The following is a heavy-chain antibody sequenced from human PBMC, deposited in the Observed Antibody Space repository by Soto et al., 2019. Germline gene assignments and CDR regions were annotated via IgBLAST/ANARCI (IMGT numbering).Heavy chain of an antibody. CDR2: IKQDGSEK. CDR1: GFTFSSYW. D-gene: IGHD5-12*01. V-gene: IGHV3-7*01. Sequence: EVQLVESGGGLVQPGGSLRLSGAASGFTFSSYWMSWVRQAPGKGLEWVANIKQDGSEKYYVDSVKGRFTISRDNAKNSLYLQMNSLRAEDTAVYYCARDEWQIVATIDYWGQGTLVTVSS. J-gene: IGHJ4*02. CDR3: ARDEWQIVATIDY.